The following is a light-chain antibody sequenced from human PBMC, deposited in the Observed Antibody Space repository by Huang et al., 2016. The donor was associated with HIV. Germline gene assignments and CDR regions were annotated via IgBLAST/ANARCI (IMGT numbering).Light chain of an antibody. CDR3: QQYYSTPPIT. J-gene: IGKJ5*01. CDR1: QGISNS. CDR2: AAS. V-gene: IGKV1-NL1*01. Sequence: DIQMTQSPSSLSASVGDRVTITCRASQGISNSLAWYQQKPGKAPKLLLSAASSLKSGVPSRFGGSGTVTDYTRTISSLQPEDFATYYCQQYYSTPPITFGQGTRLEIK.